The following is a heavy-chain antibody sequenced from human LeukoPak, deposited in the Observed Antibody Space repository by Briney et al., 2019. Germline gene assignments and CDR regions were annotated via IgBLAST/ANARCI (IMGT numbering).Heavy chain of an antibody. V-gene: IGHV4-59*01. CDR1: GGSISSYY. J-gene: IGHJ4*02. CDR2: IYYSGST. CDR3: AALDGDYSFDY. Sequence: SETLSLTCTVSGGSISSYYWSWIRQPPGKGLEWIGYIYYSGSTNYNPSLKSRVAISVDTSKNQFSLKLSSVTAADTAVYYCAALDGDYSFDYWGQGTLVTVSS. D-gene: IGHD4-17*01.